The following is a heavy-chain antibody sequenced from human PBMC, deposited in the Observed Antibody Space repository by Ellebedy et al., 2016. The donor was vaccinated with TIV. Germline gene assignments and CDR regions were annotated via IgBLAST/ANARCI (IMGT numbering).Heavy chain of an antibody. Sequence: GESLKISCAASGLTFSNAWRSWVRPAPGKGQEWVGRIKSKSDGGTTDYAAPVKGRFSISRDDSNNRLYLQMSGLKTEDTGVYYCTTTYSTSGVDYWGQGTLVTVSS. D-gene: IGHD3-10*01. J-gene: IGHJ4*02. CDR3: TTTYSTSGVDY. CDR2: IKSKSDGGTT. V-gene: IGHV3-15*01. CDR1: GLTFSNAW.